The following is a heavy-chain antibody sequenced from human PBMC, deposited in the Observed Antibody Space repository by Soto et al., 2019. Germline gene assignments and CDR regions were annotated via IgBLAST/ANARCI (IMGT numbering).Heavy chain of an antibody. V-gene: IGHV3-66*01. CDR2: IYSGGST. CDR3: ARDLSGYDSSGYYRLLGAFDI. D-gene: IGHD3-22*01. J-gene: IGHJ3*02. CDR1: GFTVSSNY. Sequence: GGSLRLSCAASGFTVSSNYMSWVRQAPGKGLEWVSVIYSGGSTYYADSVKGRFTISRDNSKNTLYLQMNSLRAEDTAVYYCARDLSGYDSSGYYRLLGAFDIWGQGTMVTVSS.